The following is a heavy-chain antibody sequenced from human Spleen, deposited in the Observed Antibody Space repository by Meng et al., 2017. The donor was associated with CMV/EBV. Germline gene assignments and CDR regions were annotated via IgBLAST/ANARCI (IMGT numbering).Heavy chain of an antibody. CDR3: ARTPRGDY. J-gene: IGHJ4*02. D-gene: IGHD3-16*01. V-gene: IGHV1-2*02. Sequence: SCKTSGYIFNDYFINWVRQAPGQGLGWVGWMNPNSGAADFAQKFQGRVAMSRDASITTVYMEMSSLKTDDTAVYYCARTPRGDYWGQGTLVTVSS. CDR1: GYIFNDYF. CDR2: MNPNSGAA.